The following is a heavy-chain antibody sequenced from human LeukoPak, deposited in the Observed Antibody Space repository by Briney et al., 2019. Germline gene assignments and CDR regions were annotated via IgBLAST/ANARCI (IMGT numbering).Heavy chain of an antibody. V-gene: IGHV3-21*01. D-gene: IGHD3-10*01. CDR3: ARALNSLIWVGELGY. Sequence: NPGGSLRLSCAASGFTFSSYSMNWVRQAPGKGLEWVSSISSSSSYIYYADSVKGRFTISRDNAKNSLYLQMNSLRAEDTAVYYSARALNSLIWVGELGYWGQGALVTVSS. CDR2: ISSSSSYI. CDR1: GFTFSSYS. J-gene: IGHJ4*02.